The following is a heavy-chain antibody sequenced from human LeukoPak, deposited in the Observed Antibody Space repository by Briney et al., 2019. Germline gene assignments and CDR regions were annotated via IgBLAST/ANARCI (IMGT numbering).Heavy chain of an antibody. V-gene: IGHV4-59*08. J-gene: IGHJ4*02. Sequence: SETLSLTCSVSGDSVTSYYWSWIRQPPEKGLEGIGYVSSDGTTNYTPSLRSRVIMSVDTAKNHISLSLTSLTAADTAIYYCARLDCTGDGCYNHWGQGTLVTVSS. CDR1: GDSVTSYY. D-gene: IGHD2-8*02. CDR2: VSSDGTT. CDR3: ARLDCTGDGCYNH.